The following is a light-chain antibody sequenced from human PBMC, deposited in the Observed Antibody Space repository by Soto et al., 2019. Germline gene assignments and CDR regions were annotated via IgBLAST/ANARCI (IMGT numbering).Light chain of an antibody. CDR2: EVN. CDR3: SSSMTVSYLVV. Sequence: QSALTQPASVSASPGQSITISCTGTSSDVGGYKFVSWYQHHPGKAPKLMIYEVNNRPSGVSNRFSGSKSDNAASLTISGLQAEDEGDYYCSSSMTVSYLVVFGGGTKLTVL. CDR1: SSDVGGYKF. V-gene: IGLV2-14*01. J-gene: IGLJ2*01.